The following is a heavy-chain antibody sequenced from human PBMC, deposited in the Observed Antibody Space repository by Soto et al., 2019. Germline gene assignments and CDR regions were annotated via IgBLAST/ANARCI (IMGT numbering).Heavy chain of an antibody. J-gene: IGHJ5*02. D-gene: IGHD6-19*01. CDR1: GGSFSGYY. Sequence: TLSLTCAVYGGSFSGYYWSWIRQPPGKGLEWIGEINHSGSTNYNPSLKSRVTISVDTSKNQFSLKLSSVTAADTAVYYCARGGSGWFRNWFDPWGQGTLVTVSS. CDR2: INHSGST. V-gene: IGHV4-34*01. CDR3: ARGGSGWFRNWFDP.